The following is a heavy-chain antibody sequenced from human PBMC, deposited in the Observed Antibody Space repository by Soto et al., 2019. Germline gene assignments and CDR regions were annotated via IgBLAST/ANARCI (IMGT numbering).Heavy chain of an antibody. D-gene: IGHD3-22*01. CDR1: GYTFTIYG. Sequence: GASVKVSCKASGYTFTIYGISWVRQAPGQGLEWMGWISAYNGNTNYAQKLQGRVTMTTDTSTSTAYMELRSLRSDDTAVYYCARGTDSSGYIGAAAFDIWGQGTMVTVSS. CDR3: ARGTDSSGYIGAAAFDI. V-gene: IGHV1-18*01. CDR2: ISAYNGNT. J-gene: IGHJ3*02.